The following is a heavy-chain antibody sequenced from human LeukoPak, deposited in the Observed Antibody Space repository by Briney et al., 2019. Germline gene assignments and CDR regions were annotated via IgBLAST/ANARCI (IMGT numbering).Heavy chain of an antibody. V-gene: IGHV3-72*01. Sequence: PGGSLRLSCAASGFTASDYYMDWVRQTPGKGLEWVARSRNKANSYTTDFAATVKGRFTISRDESKNSLFLQMNSLRTEDTAVYYWVRVQTGGAFDIWGQGTMVTVSS. J-gene: IGHJ3*02. CDR2: SRNKANSYTT. CDR1: GFTASDYY. D-gene: IGHD7-27*01. CDR3: VRVQTGGAFDI.